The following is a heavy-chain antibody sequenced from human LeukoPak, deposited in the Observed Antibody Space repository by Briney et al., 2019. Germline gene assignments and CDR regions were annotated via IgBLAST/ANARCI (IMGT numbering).Heavy chain of an antibody. CDR2: IDPSDSYT. CDR1: GNTFTNYW. J-gene: IGHJ6*02. D-gene: IGHD4-11*01. CDR3: ASQTPSISYAMDV. Sequence: GESLKISCKGSGNTFTNYWINWVRQMPGKGLEWMGKIDPSDSYTNYSPSFQGHVTISADKSISTAYLQWSGLKASDTAIYYCASQTPSISYAMDVWGQGTTVAVSS. V-gene: IGHV5-10-1*01.